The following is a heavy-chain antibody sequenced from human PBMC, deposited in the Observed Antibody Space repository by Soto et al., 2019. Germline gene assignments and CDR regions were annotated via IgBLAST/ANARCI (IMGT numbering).Heavy chain of an antibody. D-gene: IGHD6-13*01. J-gene: IGHJ5*02. V-gene: IGHV4-34*01. Sequence: QVQLQQWGAGLLKPSETLSLTCAVYGGSFSGYYWSWIRQPPGKGLEWIGEINHSGSTNYNPSLKSRVTISVDTSKNQFSLKLSSVTAADTAVYYCARVTAAAVGKLTGGFDPWGQGTLFTVSS. CDR1: GGSFSGYY. CDR2: INHSGST. CDR3: ARVTAAAVGKLTGGFDP.